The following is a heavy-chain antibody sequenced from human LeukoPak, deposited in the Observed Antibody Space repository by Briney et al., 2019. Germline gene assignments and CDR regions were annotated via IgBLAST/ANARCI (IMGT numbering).Heavy chain of an antibody. D-gene: IGHD4-11*01. J-gene: IGHJ5*02. CDR3: ARTRDYPNWFDP. CDR2: IIPIFGTA. CDR1: GGTFSSYA. Sequence: SVKVSCKASGGTFSSYAISWVRQAPGQGLEWMGGIIPIFGTANYAQKFQGRVTITTDESTSTAYMELSSLRSEDTAVYYCARTRDYPNWFDPWGQGTLVTVSS. V-gene: IGHV1-69*05.